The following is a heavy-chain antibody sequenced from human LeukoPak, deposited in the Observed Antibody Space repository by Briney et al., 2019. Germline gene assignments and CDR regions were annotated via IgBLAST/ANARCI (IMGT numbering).Heavy chain of an antibody. CDR3: TRHPQIVVLSYGMDV. CDR2: IHYSGTT. J-gene: IGHJ6*02. D-gene: IGHD2-15*01. CDR1: GGSLSGYY. V-gene: IGHV4-59*08. Sequence: SETLSLTCSVSGGSLSGYYWSWIRQPPGKGLEWIGYIHYSGTTLYNPSLQSRVTMSVDTPKNQFSLRLTSVTAADTAVYYCTRHPQIVVLSYGMDVWGQGTTVIVSS.